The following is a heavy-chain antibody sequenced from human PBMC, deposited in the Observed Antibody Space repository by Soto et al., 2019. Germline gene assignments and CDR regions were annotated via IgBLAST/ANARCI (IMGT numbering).Heavy chain of an antibody. D-gene: IGHD4-17*01. Sequence: QVQLVQSGAEVKKPGASVKVSCKASGYIFDTYHMHWVRQAPGQGLEWMGVVNPRGAATTHPQKVQGRVSLTGDTSTSTVYMELSSLRSEDTAVYYCARSGFYGDFDYWGQGTLVTVSS. J-gene: IGHJ4*02. CDR1: GYIFDTYH. CDR3: ARSGFYGDFDY. V-gene: IGHV1-46*02. CDR2: VNPRGAAT.